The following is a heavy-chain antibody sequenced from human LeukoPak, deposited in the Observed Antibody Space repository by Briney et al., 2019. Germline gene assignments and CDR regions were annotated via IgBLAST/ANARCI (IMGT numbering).Heavy chain of an antibody. J-gene: IGHJ4*02. CDR1: GGSISRSY. CDR3: AREGGPYRPLDY. Sequence: SETLSLTCTVSGGSISRSYWSWIRQPPGQRLEWIGYVYYSVSTNYNPSLKSRVTISVDTSRNQFSLKLSSVTAADTAVYYCAREGGPYRPLDYSGQGTLVTVAS. V-gene: IGHV4-59*01. CDR2: VYYSVST.